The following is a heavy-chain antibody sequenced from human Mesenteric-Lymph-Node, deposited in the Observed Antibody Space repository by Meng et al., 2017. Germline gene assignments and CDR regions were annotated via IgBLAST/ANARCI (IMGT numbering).Heavy chain of an antibody. V-gene: IGHV4-34*12. J-gene: IGHJ4*02. Sequence: QGPLQQWGAGLLKPSENPSLTCAVNGGSLSGAYWNWIRQPPGKGLEWIGEIIHGGSPSYNPSLKSRVTISIDTSKNQLSLMLSSVTAADTAVYYCARRRGGSGRDCWGQGTLVTVSS. CDR1: GGSLSGAY. D-gene: IGHD3-10*01. CDR3: ARRRGGSGRDC. CDR2: IIHGGSP.